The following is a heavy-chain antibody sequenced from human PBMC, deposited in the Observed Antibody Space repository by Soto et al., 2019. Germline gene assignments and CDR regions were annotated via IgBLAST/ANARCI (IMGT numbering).Heavy chain of an antibody. J-gene: IGHJ4*02. D-gene: IGHD4-17*01. CDR2: IYHSGST. CDR3: ARLEADYGDDGYLDY. V-gene: IGHV4-4*02. CDR1: GGSISSSNW. Sequence: QVQLQESGPGLVKPSGTLSLTCAVSGGSISSSNWWSWVRQPPGKGLEWIGEIYHSGSTNYNPSLKRRVTISVDKSKNQFSLKLSSVTAADTAVYYCARLEADYGDDGYLDYWGQGTLVTVSS.